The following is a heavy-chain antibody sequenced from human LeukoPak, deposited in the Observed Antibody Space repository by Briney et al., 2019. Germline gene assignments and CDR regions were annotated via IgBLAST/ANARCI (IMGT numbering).Heavy chain of an antibody. CDR2: IYYSGST. D-gene: IGHD4-17*01. CDR1: GGSISSYY. CDR3: ARHGLYGDYYFDY. V-gene: IGHV4-59*08. Sequence: PSETLSLTCTVSGGSISSYYWSWIRQPPGKGLEWIGYIYYSGSTNYNPSLKSRVTISADTSKNQFSLKLSSLTAADTAVYYCARHGLYGDYYFDYWGQGTLVTVSS. J-gene: IGHJ4*02.